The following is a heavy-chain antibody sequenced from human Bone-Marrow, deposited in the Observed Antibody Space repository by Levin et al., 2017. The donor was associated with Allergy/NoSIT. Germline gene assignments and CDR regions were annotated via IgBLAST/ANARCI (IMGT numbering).Heavy chain of an antibody. CDR2: IFHSGST. V-gene: IGHV4-28*01. Sequence: SETLSLTCAVSGSSIRTGNWWGWIRQPPGKGLEWIGYIFHSGSTYYNPSLKSRVTMSVDTSKNQFSLQLTSVTAVDTAVYYCTYKQAGNYAFDYWGPGTLVTVSS. J-gene: IGHJ4*02. CDR1: GSSIRTGNW. D-gene: IGHD3-16*01. CDR3: TYKQAGNYAFDY.